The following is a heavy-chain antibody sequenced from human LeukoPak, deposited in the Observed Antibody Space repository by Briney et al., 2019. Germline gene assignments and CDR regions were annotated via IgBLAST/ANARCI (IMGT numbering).Heavy chain of an antibody. V-gene: IGHV3-7*01. CDR1: GFTFSSYW. CDR3: ARDSSVVAALGGTWYYYYYMDV. CDR2: IKQDGSEK. J-gene: IGHJ6*03. Sequence: GGSLRLSCAASGFTFSSYWMSWVRQAPGKGLEWVANIKQDGSEKYYVDSVKGRFTISRDNAKNSLYLQMNSLRAEDTAVYYCARDSSVVAALGGTWYYYYYMDVWGKGTTVTVSS. D-gene: IGHD2-15*01.